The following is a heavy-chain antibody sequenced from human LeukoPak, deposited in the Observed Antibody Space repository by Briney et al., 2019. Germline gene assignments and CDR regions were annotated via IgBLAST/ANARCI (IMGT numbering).Heavy chain of an antibody. CDR2: ISGSGGST. Sequence: PGGSLRLSCAASGFTFSSYAMSWVRQAPGKGLEWVSAISGSGGSTYYADSVKGRFTISRDNSKNTLYLQMNSLRAEDTAVYYCAKDLQRFMIPGDYYIDVWGKGTTVTVSS. J-gene: IGHJ6*03. CDR3: AKDLQRFMIPGDYYIDV. CDR1: GFTFSSYA. V-gene: IGHV3-23*01. D-gene: IGHD3-3*01.